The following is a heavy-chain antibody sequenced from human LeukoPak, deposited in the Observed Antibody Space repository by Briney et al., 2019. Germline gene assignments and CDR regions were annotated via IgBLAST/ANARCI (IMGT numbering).Heavy chain of an antibody. CDR3: ARDPVRSYYDFWSGYYSY. CDR2: ISAYNGNT. V-gene: IGHV1-18*01. J-gene: IGHJ4*02. D-gene: IGHD3-3*01. CDR1: GYTFTSYG. Sequence: ASVKVSCKASGYTFTSYGISWVRQAPGQGLEWMGWISAYNGNTNYAQKLQGRVTMTTDTSTSTAYMELRSLRSDDTAVHYCARDPVRSYYDFWSGYYSYWGQGTLVTVSS.